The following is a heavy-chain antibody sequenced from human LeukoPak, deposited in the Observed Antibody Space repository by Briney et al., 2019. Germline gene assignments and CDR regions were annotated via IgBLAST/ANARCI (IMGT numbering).Heavy chain of an antibody. V-gene: IGHV1-3*01. D-gene: IGHD1-1*01. CDR1: GYTFTSYA. CDR2: INAGNGDT. J-gene: IGHJ4*02. CDR3: ARDRGGTGDFDY. Sequence: GASVKVSCKASGYTFTSYAMHWVRRAPGQRLEWMGWINAGNGDTKYSQKFQGRVTIARDTSPSTAFLELSSLTSEDTAVYYCARDRGGTGDFDYWGQGTLVTVSS.